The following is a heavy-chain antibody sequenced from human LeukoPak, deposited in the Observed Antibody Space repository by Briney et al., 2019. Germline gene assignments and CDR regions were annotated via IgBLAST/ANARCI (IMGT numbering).Heavy chain of an antibody. CDR3: ARVRDPYDYGDS. CDR1: GGTFSSYA. CDR2: IIPILGIA. Sequence: ASVKVSCKASGGTFSSYAISWVRQATGQGLEWMGRIIPILGIATYAQKFQDRVTLSADTSTGTVYTELSSLRSEDTAVYYCARVRDPYDYGDSWGQGSLVTVSS. V-gene: IGHV1-69*04. D-gene: IGHD4-17*01. J-gene: IGHJ5*01.